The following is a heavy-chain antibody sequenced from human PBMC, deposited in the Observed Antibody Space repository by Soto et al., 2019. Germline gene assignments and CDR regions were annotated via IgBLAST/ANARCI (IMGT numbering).Heavy chain of an antibody. CDR1: GGTFNTYG. V-gene: IGHV1-69*01. CDR2: IIPLFGTT. J-gene: IGHJ4*02. CDR3: ARGGELAGWMPFGY. D-gene: IGHD6-19*01. Sequence: QVHLVQSGAEVKKPGSSVKVSCRASGGTFNTYGFKWVRQAPGQGLEWMGGIIPLFGTTTYAHNFLGRVTFTADRSTKTAYMEMTSLTAEETAVYFCARGGELAGWMPFGYWGQGTRVIFSS.